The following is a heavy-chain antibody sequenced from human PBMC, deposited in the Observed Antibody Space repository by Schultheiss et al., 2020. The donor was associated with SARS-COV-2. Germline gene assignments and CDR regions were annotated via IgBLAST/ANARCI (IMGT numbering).Heavy chain of an antibody. D-gene: IGHD2-2*01. CDR2: IKDKTDGGTT. Sequence: GGSLRLSCAASGFTFSNAWMSWVRQAPGKGLEWVGRIKDKTDGGTTDYAAPVKGRFTISRDDSKNMFYLQMNSLKTEDTAVYYCVHNQYCSSTSCYPDYWGQGTLVTVSS. CDR3: VHNQYCSSTSCYPDY. J-gene: IGHJ4*02. V-gene: IGHV3-15*01. CDR1: GFTFSNAW.